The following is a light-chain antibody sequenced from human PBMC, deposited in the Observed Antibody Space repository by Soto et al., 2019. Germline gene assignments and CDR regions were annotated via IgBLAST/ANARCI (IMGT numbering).Light chain of an antibody. CDR2: KAS. V-gene: IGKV1-5*03. J-gene: IGKJ2*01. Sequence: DIQMTQSPSTLSASVGDRVTITCRASQSISTWLAWYQQEPGKAPKLLIHKASSLQSGVPSRFSGSGSGTNFTLTIHSLQPEDFATYYCQQSYKTPHTFGQGTKLETK. CDR3: QQSYKTPHT. CDR1: QSISTW.